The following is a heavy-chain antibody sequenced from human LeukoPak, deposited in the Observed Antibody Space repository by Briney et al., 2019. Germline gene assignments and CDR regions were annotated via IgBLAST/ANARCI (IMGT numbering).Heavy chain of an antibody. D-gene: IGHD1-26*01. CDR2: ISSSSSYI. V-gene: IGHV3-21*01. CDR1: GFTFSSYS. CDR3: ARGLWELPYYFDY. Sequence: GGSLRLSCAASGFTFSSYSMNWVRQAPGQGLEWVSSISSSSSYIYYADSVKGRFTISRDNAKNSLYLQMNSLRAEDTAVYYCARGLWELPYYFDYWGQGTLVTVSS. J-gene: IGHJ4*02.